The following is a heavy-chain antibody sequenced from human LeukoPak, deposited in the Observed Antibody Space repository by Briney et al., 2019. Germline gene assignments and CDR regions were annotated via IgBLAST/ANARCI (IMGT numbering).Heavy chain of an antibody. J-gene: IGHJ4*02. CDR2: IIPIFGTA. Sequence: SVKVSCKASGGTFSSYAISWVRQAPGQGLEWMGGIIPIFGTANYAQKFQGRVTITADESTSTAYMELSSLRSEDTAVYYCARGTFTMVRGVITDFDYWGQGTLVTVSS. CDR3: ARGTFTMVRGVITDFDY. D-gene: IGHD3-10*01. CDR1: GGTFSSYA. V-gene: IGHV1-69*13.